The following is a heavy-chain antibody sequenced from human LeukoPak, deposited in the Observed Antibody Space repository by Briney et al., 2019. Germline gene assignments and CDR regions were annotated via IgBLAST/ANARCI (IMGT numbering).Heavy chain of an antibody. CDR1: GFTVSSNY. J-gene: IGHJ4*02. Sequence: GGSLRLSCAASGFTVSSNYMSWVRQAPGKGLEWVSVIYSGGSTYYADSVKGRFTISRDNSKNTLYLQMNSLRAEDTAVYYCARIMLSWREFDCWGQGTLVTVSS. V-gene: IGHV3-53*01. CDR2: IYSGGST. CDR3: ARIMLSWREFDC. D-gene: IGHD1-26*01.